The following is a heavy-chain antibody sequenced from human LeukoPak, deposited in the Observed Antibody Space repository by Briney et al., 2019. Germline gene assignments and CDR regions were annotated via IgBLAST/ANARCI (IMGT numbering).Heavy chain of an antibody. J-gene: IGHJ4*02. Sequence: ASVKVSCKASGYTFTSYYMHWVRQAPGQGLEWMGIINPTGGSTSYAQKFQGRVTMTRDKSTSTVYMGLSSLRSEDTAVYYCAGLAAADNFDYWGQGTLVTVSS. V-gene: IGHV1-46*01. CDR3: AGLAAADNFDY. CDR1: GYTFTSYY. CDR2: INPTGGST. D-gene: IGHD2-2*01.